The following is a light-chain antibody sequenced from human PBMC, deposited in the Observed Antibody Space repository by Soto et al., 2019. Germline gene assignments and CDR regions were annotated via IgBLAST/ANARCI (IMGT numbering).Light chain of an antibody. CDR1: SSNIGGNS. CDR3: GSWDSSLSAYV. J-gene: IGLJ1*01. V-gene: IGLV1-51*01. Sequence: QSVLTQPPSVSAAPGQNVTISCSGSSSNIGGNSVSWYQQLPGTASKLLIYDDNKRPSGIPDRFSGSKSGTSATLGITGFQTGDEADYYCGSWDSSLSAYVFGTGTKVTVL. CDR2: DDN.